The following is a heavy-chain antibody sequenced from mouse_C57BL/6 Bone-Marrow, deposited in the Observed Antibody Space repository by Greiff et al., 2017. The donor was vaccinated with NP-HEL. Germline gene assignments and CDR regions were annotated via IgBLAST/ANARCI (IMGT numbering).Heavy chain of an antibody. V-gene: IGHV1-64*01. CDR1: GYTFTSYW. CDR3: ARLYYPSFAY. D-gene: IGHD2-1*01. Sequence: QVHVKQPGAELVKPGASVKLSCKASGYTFTSYWMHWVKQRPGQGLEWIGMIHPNSGSTNYNEKFKSKATLTVDKSSSTAYMQLSSLTSEDSAVYYCARLYYPSFAYWGQGTLVTVSA. CDR2: IHPNSGST. J-gene: IGHJ3*01.